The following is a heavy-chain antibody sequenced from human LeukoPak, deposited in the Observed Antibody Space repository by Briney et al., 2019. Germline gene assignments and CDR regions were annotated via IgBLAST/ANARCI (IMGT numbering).Heavy chain of an antibody. CDR3: ARSTRVIPEDY. V-gene: IGHV1-46*01. CDR1: GYTFSSYY. CDR2: INPSGGST. J-gene: IGHJ4*02. Sequence: GASVKVSCTASGYTFSSYYMHWVRQAPGQGLEWMGIINPSGGSTTYAQKFQGRVTMTRDTSTSTVYMELSSLRSEDTAVYFCARSTRVIPEDYWGQGTLVTVSS. D-gene: IGHD2-21*01.